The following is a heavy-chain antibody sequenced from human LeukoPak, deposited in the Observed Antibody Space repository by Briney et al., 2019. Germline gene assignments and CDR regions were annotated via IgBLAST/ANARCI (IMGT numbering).Heavy chain of an antibody. CDR1: GASISSYY. J-gene: IGHJ4*02. Sequence: SETLSLTCTVSGASISSYYWSWIRQPPGKGLEWIGYVYYGESTNYNPSLKSRVTISIDTSKNQFSLKLSSVTAADTAVYYCARRRYSSGQIDCWGQGTLVTVSS. CDR2: VYYGEST. CDR3: ARRRYSSGQIDC. D-gene: IGHD6-19*01. V-gene: IGHV4-59*08.